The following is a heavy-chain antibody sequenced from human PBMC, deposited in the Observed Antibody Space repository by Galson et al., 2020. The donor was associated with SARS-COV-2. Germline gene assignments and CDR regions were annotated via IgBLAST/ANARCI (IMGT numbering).Heavy chain of an antibody. CDR3: ASGTYCGADCYPGVGDV. CDR2: IYSGGTI. Sequence: GESLKISCAASGFIVSNNYMSWVRQAPGKGLEWVSVIYSGGTIYYADSVKGRFTVSRDNSKNTLYLQMDSLRAEDTAVYYCASGTYCGADCYPGVGDVWCQGTTVTVSS. J-gene: IGHJ6*02. CDR1: GFIVSNNY. V-gene: IGHV3-53*01. D-gene: IGHD2-21*02.